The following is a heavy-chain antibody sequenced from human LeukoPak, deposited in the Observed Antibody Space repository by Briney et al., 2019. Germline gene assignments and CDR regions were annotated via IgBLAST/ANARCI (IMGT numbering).Heavy chain of an antibody. CDR3: ARASTRYCGGDCPPFDY. V-gene: IGHV4-59*01. CDR1: GGSISSYY. CDR2: IYYSGST. D-gene: IGHD2-21*02. J-gene: IGHJ4*02. Sequence: PSETLSLTCTVSGGSISSYYWSWIRQPPGKGLEWIGYIYYSGSTNYNPSLKSRVTISVDTSKNQFSLRLSSVTAADTAVYYCARASTRYCGGDCPPFDYWGQGTLVTVSS.